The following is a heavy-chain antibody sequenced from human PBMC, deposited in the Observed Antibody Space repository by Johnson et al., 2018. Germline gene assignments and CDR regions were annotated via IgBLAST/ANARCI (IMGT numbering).Heavy chain of an antibody. V-gene: IGHV3-7*01. Sequence: VQLVQSGGGLVQPGGTLRLSCTASGFTFSSYWMSWVRQAPGKGLEWVANIKQDGSEKYYVDSVKGRFTISRDNAKNSLYLQMNSLRAEDTAVYYCARDLNGNYAFDYYYYGMDVWGQGTTVTVSS. CDR2: IKQDGSEK. J-gene: IGHJ6*02. D-gene: IGHD1-7*01. CDR3: ARDLNGNYAFDYYYYGMDV. CDR1: GFTFSSYW.